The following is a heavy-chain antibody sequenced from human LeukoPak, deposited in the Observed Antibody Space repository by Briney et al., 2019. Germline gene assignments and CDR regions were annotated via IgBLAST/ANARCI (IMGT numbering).Heavy chain of an antibody. Sequence: SETLSLTCTDSGGAASCALWTWIRQPPGKGLEWIGYIYYSGSTNYNPSLKSRVTMSVDTSKNQFSLKLSSVTAADTAVYYCASASRAGVGTIVYWGQGTLVTVSS. V-gene: IGHV4-59*08. CDR2: IYYSGST. D-gene: IGHD6-13*01. CDR3: ASASRAGVGTIVY. J-gene: IGHJ4*02. CDR1: GGAASCAL.